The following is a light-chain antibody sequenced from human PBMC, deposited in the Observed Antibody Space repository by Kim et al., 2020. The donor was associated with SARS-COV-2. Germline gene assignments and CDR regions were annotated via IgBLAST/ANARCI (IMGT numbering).Light chain of an antibody. J-gene: IGKJ2*01. Sequence: DIVMTQSPLSLPVTPGEPASISCRSSQSLLHSNGYNYLDWYLQKPGQSPQLLIYLGSNRASGVPDRFSGSGSGTDFTLKISRVEAEDVRVYYCMQALQTPPYTFGQGTKLEI. CDR1: QSLLHSNGYNY. CDR2: LGS. CDR3: MQALQTPPYT. V-gene: IGKV2-28*01.